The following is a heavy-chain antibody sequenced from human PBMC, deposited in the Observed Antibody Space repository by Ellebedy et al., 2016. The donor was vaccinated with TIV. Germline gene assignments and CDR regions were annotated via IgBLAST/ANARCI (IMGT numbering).Heavy chain of an antibody. CDR2: IYSSGIT. CDR1: GGSISSYY. Sequence: MPSETLSLTCSVSGGSISSYYWTWLRQSAGRDLEYIVRIYSSGITSYSPSLKSRVTMSIHTSKNQFSLRLRSVTAADTAIYYCARVGPRNYGVMIDYYIRYYKHDGMDVWGQGTTVTVSS. D-gene: IGHD3-9*01. V-gene: IGHV4-4*07. J-gene: IGHJ6*02. CDR3: ARVGPRNYGVMIDYYIRYYKHDGMDV.